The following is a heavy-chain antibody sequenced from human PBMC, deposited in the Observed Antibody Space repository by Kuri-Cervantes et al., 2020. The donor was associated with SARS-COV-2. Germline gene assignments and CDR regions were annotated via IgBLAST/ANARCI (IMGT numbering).Heavy chain of an antibody. Sequence: GESLKISCAASGFTFSSYGMHWVRQAPGKGLEWVAVIWYDGSNKYYADSVKGRFTISRDNSKNTLYLQMNSLRAEDTAVYYCAKRILIVVVPAAIIGRVYYYMDVWGKGTTVTVSS. V-gene: IGHV3-33*06. CDR2: IWYDGSNK. CDR3: AKRILIVVVPAAIIGRVYYYMDV. D-gene: IGHD2-2*01. CDR1: GFTFSSYG. J-gene: IGHJ6*03.